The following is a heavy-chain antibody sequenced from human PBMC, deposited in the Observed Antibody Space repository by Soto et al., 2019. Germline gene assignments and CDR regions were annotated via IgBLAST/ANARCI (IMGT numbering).Heavy chain of an antibody. CDR2: IYYSGST. CDR1: GGSISSYY. D-gene: IGHD1-26*01. V-gene: IGHV4-59*01. J-gene: IGHJ4*02. Sequence: QVQLQESGPGLVKPSETLSLTCTVSGGSISSYYWSWIRQPPGKGLEWIGYIYYSGSTNYNPSLKSRVTISVDTSKNQFSLKLSSVTAADTAVYYCARGESGSYGGYFDYWGQGTLVTVSS. CDR3: ARGESGSYGGYFDY.